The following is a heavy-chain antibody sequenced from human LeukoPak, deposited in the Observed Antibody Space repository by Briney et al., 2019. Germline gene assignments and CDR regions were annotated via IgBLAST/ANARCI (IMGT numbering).Heavy chain of an antibody. D-gene: IGHD4-17*01. J-gene: IGHJ3*02. Sequence: PGGCLRVSCTDSGVTFSNYATRWGRQAPGGGVERVSCITGSGGGKIYEDSVKGRFSVYRENSKNRVYLHINSLRADDTALYYCSKDPNGDYVGAFHMWGPGTMVTVSS. CDR3: SKDPNGDYVGAFHM. CDR2: ITGSGGGK. CDR1: GVTFSNYA. V-gene: IGHV3-23*01.